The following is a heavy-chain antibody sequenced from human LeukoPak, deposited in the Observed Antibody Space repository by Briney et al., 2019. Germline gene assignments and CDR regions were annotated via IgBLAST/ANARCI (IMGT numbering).Heavy chain of an antibody. CDR1: GGSIRSSNW. CDR3: ARDSPRYCSSTSCYVIDY. J-gene: IGHJ4*02. V-gene: IGHV4-4*02. CDR2: IYHSGST. D-gene: IGHD2-2*01. Sequence: PSGTLPLTCAVSGGSIRSSNWWSWVRQPPGKGLEWIGEIYHSGSTNNNPSVKSRVTISVDKSKNQFSLKLSSVTAADTAVYYWARDSPRYCSSTSCYVIDYWGQGTLVTVSS.